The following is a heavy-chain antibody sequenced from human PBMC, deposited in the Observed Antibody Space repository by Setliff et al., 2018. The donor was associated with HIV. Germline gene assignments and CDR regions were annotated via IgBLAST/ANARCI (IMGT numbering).Heavy chain of an antibody. CDR1: GYTFTSYN. CDR2: MNPNSGNT. Sequence: GASVQVSCKASGYTFTSYNINWVRKATGQGLEWMGWMNPNSGNTGYAQKFQGRVTMTRNTSISTAYMELSSLRSEDTAVYYCARAIADGYYFGYWGQGTLVTVSS. V-gene: IGHV1-8*01. J-gene: IGHJ4*02. D-gene: IGHD6-13*01. CDR3: ARAIADGYYFGY.